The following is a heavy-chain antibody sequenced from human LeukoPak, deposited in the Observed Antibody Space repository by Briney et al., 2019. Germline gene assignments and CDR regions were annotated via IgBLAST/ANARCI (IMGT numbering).Heavy chain of an antibody. CDR3: AKDQIAARTAQIDY. CDR1: GFTFDDYA. D-gene: IGHD6-6*01. J-gene: IGHJ4*02. Sequence: GRSLRLSCAASGFTFDDYAMHWVRQAPGKGLEWVSGISWNSGSIGYADSVKGRFTISRDNATNSLYLQMNSLRAEYMALYNCAKDQIAARTAQIDYWGQGTLVTVSS. V-gene: IGHV3-9*03. CDR2: ISWNSGSI.